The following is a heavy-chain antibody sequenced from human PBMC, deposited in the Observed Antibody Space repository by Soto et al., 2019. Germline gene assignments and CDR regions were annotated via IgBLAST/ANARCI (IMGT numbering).Heavy chain of an antibody. CDR3: ARDRVESGYPEYFQH. J-gene: IGHJ1*01. Sequence: EVQLVESGGGLIQPGGSRRLSFAASGFTVSSNYMSWVRKAPGKGLEWVSVIYSGGSTYYADSVKGRFTISRDNSKNTLYLQMNSLRAEDTAVYYCARDRVESGYPEYFQHWGQGTLVTVSS. D-gene: IGHD3-22*01. CDR2: IYSGGST. V-gene: IGHV3-53*01. CDR1: GFTVSSNY.